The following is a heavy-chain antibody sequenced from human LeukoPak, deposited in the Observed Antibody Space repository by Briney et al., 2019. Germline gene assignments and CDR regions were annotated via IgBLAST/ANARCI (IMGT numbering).Heavy chain of an antibody. Sequence: SETLSLSCTASGFSLRSYNWNWVRQPPGKGLEWIGYIYYSGNTNYNPYRKSGVTISVDTSKNQFSLRLSSVTAADTAVYYCARTSIAAAGTIDDWGQGTLVTVSS. CDR1: GFSLRSYN. J-gene: IGHJ4*02. CDR2: IYYSGNT. CDR3: ARTSIAAAGTIDD. V-gene: IGHV4-59*08. D-gene: IGHD6-13*01.